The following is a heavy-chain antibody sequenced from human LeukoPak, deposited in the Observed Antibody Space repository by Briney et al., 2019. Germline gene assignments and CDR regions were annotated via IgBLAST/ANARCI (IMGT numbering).Heavy chain of an antibody. CDR3: ARLVGASWFDS. CDR2: TYYRSKWYN. V-gene: IGHV6-1*01. Sequence: SQTLSLTCAISGDSVSTNSATWTWLRQSPSRGLEWLGRTYYRSKWYNDYAVSMKSRITINPDTSKNQFSLQLNSVTPEDTAMYYCARLVGASWFDSWGQGTLVTVSS. J-gene: IGHJ5*01. CDR1: GDSVSTNSAT. D-gene: IGHD1-26*01.